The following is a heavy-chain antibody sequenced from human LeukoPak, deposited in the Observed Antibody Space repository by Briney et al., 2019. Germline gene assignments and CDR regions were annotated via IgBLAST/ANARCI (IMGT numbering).Heavy chain of an antibody. CDR3: ARGLYDSSGFSEGIFDY. CDR2: INHSGST. J-gene: IGHJ4*02. Sequence: SETLSLTCAVYGGSFSGYYWSWIRQPPGKGLEWIGEINHSGSTNYNPSLKSRVTISVDTSKHQFSLKLSSVTAADTAVYYCARGLYDSSGFSEGIFDYWGQGTLVTVSS. V-gene: IGHV4-34*01. CDR1: GGSFSGYY. D-gene: IGHD3-22*01.